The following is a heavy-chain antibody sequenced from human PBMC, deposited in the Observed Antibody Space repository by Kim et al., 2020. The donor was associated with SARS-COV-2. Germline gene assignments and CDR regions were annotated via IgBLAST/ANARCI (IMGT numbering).Heavy chain of an antibody. CDR3: VKVGLRGRFDS. V-gene: IGHV3-23*01. D-gene: IGHD5-12*01. CDR2: RK. Sequence: RKSVADAVKSGLTISRDNSKHTVYVQMNSLRADDTDVYYCVKVGLRGRFDSWGQGTLVTVSS. J-gene: IGHJ4*02.